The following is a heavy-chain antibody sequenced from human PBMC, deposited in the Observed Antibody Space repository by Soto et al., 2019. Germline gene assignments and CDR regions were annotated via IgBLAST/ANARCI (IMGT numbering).Heavy chain of an antibody. V-gene: IGHV3-23*01. CDR3: ARRARTATTNWGAFDI. Sequence: GGSLRLSCAASGFTFSNYVMNWVRQAPGKGLGWVSTISYSADKTFYADSVKGRFTISRDNSRDTLFLQMNSLRADDAAVYYCARRARTATTNWGAFDIWGQGTMVTVSS. CDR2: ISYSADKT. CDR1: GFTFSNYV. D-gene: IGHD1-7*01. J-gene: IGHJ3*02.